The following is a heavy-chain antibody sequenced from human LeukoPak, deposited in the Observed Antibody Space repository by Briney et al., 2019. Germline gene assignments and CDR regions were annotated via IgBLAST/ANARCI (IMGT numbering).Heavy chain of an antibody. J-gene: IGHJ4*02. CDR3: ARDLSDGVVTAIAHY. CDR2: IWYDGTNK. Sequence: PRRSLRLSCAASGFTFSIYGMHWVRQAPRKGLEWVAVIWYDGTNKYYADSVKGRFTISRDNSKNTLYLQMNSLRAEDTAVYYCARDLSDGVVTAIAHYWGQGTLVTVSS. D-gene: IGHD2-21*02. CDR1: GFTFSIYG. V-gene: IGHV3-33*01.